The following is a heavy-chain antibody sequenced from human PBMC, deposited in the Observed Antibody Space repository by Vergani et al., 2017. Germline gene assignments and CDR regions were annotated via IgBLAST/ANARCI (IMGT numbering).Heavy chain of an antibody. CDR2: ISYDGSNK. D-gene: IGHD2-15*01. Sequence: VQLLESGGGLVQPGGSLRLSCAASGFTFSSYAMSWVRQAPGKGLEWVAVISYDGSNKYYADSVKGRFTISRDNSKNTLYLQMNSLRAEDTAVYYCARDGSDIVVVVAAPTFDYWGQGTLVTVSS. CDR1: GFTFSSYA. V-gene: IGHV3-30-3*01. J-gene: IGHJ4*02. CDR3: ARDGSDIVVVVAAPTFDY.